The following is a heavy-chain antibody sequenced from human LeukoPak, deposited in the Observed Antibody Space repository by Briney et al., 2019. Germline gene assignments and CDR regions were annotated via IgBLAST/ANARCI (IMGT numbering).Heavy chain of an antibody. D-gene: IGHD3-10*01. Sequence: AGGSLRLSCAASGFTFDDYAMHWVRQAPGKGLEWVSGISWNSGSIGYADSVKGRFTISRDNAKNSLYLQMNSLTAEDTAVYYCAKDIHYFQSDYWGQGTLVTVSS. CDR1: GFTFDDYA. CDR3: AKDIHYFQSDY. J-gene: IGHJ4*02. CDR2: ISWNSGSI. V-gene: IGHV3-9*01.